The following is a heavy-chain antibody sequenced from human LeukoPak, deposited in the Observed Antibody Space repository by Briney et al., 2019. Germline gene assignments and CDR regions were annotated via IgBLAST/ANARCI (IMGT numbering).Heavy chain of an antibody. V-gene: IGHV3-33*01. CDR1: GFTFSSYG. J-gene: IGHJ3*02. D-gene: IGHD1-26*01. CDR3: ARDGRIRQSGDAFDI. Sequence: PGGSLRLSCAASGFTFSSYGMRWVRQAPGKGLEWVAVIWYDGSNKYYADSVKGRFTISRDNSKNTLYLQMNSLRAEDTAVYYCARDGRIRQSGDAFDIWGQGTMVTVSS. CDR2: IWYDGSNK.